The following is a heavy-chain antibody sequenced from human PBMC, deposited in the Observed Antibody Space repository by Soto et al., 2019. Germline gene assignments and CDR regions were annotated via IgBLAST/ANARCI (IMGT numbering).Heavy chain of an antibody. D-gene: IGHD3-22*01. V-gene: IGHV1-69*06. CDR1: GGTFSSYA. CDR3: ARARISYYYDSSDLWWFDP. J-gene: IGHJ5*02. Sequence: ASVQVSCKASGGTFSSYAISWVRQAPGQGLEWMGGIIPIFGTANYAQKFQGRVTITADKSTSTAYMELSSLRSEDTAVYYCARARISYYYDSSDLWWFDPWGQGTLVTVSS. CDR2: IIPIFGTA.